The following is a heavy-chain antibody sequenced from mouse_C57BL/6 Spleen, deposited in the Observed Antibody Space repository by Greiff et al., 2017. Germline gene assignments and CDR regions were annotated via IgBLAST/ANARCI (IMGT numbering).Heavy chain of an antibody. V-gene: IGHV1-50*01. CDR2: IDPSDSYT. CDR3: ARKISYVDV. CDR1: GYTFTSYW. Sequence: QVQLQQPGAELVKPGASVKLSCKASGYTFTSYWMQWVKQRPGQGLEWIGEIDPSDSYTNYNQKFKGKATLTVDTSSSTAYMQLSSLTSEDSAVYYCARKISYVDVWGTGTTVTVSS. J-gene: IGHJ1*03.